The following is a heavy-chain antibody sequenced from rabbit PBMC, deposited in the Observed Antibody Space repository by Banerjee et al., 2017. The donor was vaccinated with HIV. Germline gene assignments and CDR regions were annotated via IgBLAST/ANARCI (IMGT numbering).Heavy chain of an antibody. D-gene: IGHD7-1*01. CDR3: AREGTGYTGDDDADL. CDR2: VGAGSSGTT. Sequence: QEQLVESGGGLVQPEGSLTLSCTASGFSFSSSYYMCWVRQAPGKGLEWIACVGAGSSGTTYYASWAKGRFTISKTSSTTVTLQMTSLTAADTATYFCAREGTGYTGDDDADLWGPGTLVTVS. V-gene: IGHV1S45*01. CDR1: GFSFSSSYY. J-gene: IGHJ4*01.